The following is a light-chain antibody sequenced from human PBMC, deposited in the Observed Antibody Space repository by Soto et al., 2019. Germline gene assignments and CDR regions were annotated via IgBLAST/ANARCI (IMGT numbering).Light chain of an antibody. CDR2: DDR. CDR3: QLWDTIMEQVF. J-gene: IGLJ2*01. CDR1: NIGTKS. V-gene: IGLV3-21*02. Sequence: SSELTQPPSVSVAPGQTARITCGGENIGTKSVHWYQQRPGQAPVLVVYDDRARPSEIPERFSGSNSGNTATLTISRVEAGDEADYYCQLWDTIMEQVFFGGGTKLTVL.